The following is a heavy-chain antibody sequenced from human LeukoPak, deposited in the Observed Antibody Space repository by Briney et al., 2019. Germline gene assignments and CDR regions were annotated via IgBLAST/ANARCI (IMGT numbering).Heavy chain of an antibody. CDR2: IYYSGST. D-gene: IGHD3-10*01. J-gene: IGHJ5*02. CDR3: ARDRYYGSGSLLNWFDP. Sequence: PSETLSLTCAVSGGSISSGGYSWSWIRQPPGKGLEWIGHIYYSGSTYYNPSLKSRVTISIDGSKSQFSLKLSSVTTADTAVYYCARDRYYGSGSLLNWFDPWGQGTLVTVSS. CDR1: GGSISSGGYS. V-gene: IGHV4-30-2*01.